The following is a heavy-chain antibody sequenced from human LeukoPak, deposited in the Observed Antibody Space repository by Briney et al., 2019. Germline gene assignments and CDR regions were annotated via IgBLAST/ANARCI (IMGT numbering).Heavy chain of an antibody. J-gene: IGHJ6*03. V-gene: IGHV1-18*01. D-gene: IGHD5-12*01. CDR1: GYTFTSYG. CDR3: ARAGDIVASNYYYYYYMDV. CDR2: ISAYNGNT. Sequence: GASVKVSCKASGYTFTSYGISWVRQAPGQGLEWMGWISAYNGNTNYAQKLQGRVTMTTDTSTSTAYMELRSLGSDDTAVYYCARAGDIVASNYYYYYYMDVWGKGTTVTVSS.